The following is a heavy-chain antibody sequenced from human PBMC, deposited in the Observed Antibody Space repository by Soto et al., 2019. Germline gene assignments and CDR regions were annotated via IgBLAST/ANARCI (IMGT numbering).Heavy chain of an antibody. CDR3: AREDDGGDSLYG. D-gene: IGHD2-21*02. CDR1: GDSISSDYYH. J-gene: IGHJ6*02. Sequence: PSETLSLTCTVSGDSISSDYYHWTWIRQSPGKGLEWIGYIHHSGGILYNPSLKSRVTISVDTSKNQFSLHLTSVTAADTAVYFGAREDDGGDSLYGWSQGTTVTLSS. CDR2: IHHSGGI. V-gene: IGHV4-30-4*08.